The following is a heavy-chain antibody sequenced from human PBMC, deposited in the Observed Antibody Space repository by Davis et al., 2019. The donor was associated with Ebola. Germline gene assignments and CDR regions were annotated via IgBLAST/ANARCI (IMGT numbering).Heavy chain of an antibody. J-gene: IGHJ4*02. D-gene: IGHD1-26*01. Sequence: ASVKVSCKASGYTFTGYYIHWVRQAPGQGLEYIGWINPDSGGTNYAQKFQGRVTMTRDTSISTAYMELSWLTSGDTAIYYCAREGGSYYTDFWGQGTLVTVSS. CDR1: GYTFTGYY. V-gene: IGHV1-2*02. CDR3: AREGGSYYTDF. CDR2: INPDSGGT.